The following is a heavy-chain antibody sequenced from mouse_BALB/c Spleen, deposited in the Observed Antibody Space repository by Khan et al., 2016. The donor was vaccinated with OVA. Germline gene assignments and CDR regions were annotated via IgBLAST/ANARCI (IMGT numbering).Heavy chain of an antibody. CDR3: ASHLTGSFAY. D-gene: IGHD4-1*01. V-gene: IGHV5-6*01. J-gene: IGHJ3*01. CDR1: GFTFSSYG. CDR2: INSDGYYT. Sequence: EVQLVESGGDLVRPGGSLKLSCAASGFTFSSYGMSWVRQSPYTRLKLVSTINSDGYYTYSPDSLKGRLIISRDNAKNTLYLQMRSLKSEDTARYYCASHLTGSFAYWGEGTLVTVSA.